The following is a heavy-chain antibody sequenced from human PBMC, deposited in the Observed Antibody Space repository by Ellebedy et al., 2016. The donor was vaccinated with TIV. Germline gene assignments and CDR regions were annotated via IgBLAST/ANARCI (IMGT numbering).Heavy chain of an antibody. D-gene: IGHD3-22*01. J-gene: IGHJ4*02. Sequence: PGGSLRLSCAAPGFTFSSYATSWVRQAPGKGLAWVSTISHTGSRTYYADSVAGRFTISRDTSKKTLYLQMNSLRDEDTAIYYCAKGRGGGSDSSAPRYYFDYWGLGTLVTVSS. CDR2: ISHTGSRT. CDR1: GFTFSSYA. CDR3: AKGRGGGSDSSAPRYYFDY. V-gene: IGHV3-23*01.